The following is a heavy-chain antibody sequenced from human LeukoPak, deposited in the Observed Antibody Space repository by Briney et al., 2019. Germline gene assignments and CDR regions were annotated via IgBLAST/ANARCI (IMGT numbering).Heavy chain of an antibody. CDR2: VFDSGST. D-gene: IGHD4-11*01. J-gene: IGHJ4*02. V-gene: IGHV4-59*01. Sequence: SETLSLTCSVSGASFSTNYWSWIRQPPGRGLEWIGYVFDSGSTNYNPSLKSRVTISVDTSTKQFSLRLSSVTAADTAVYYCARRAYSNYVGGHYYFDYWGQGTLITVSS. CDR3: ARRAYSNYVGGHYYFDY. CDR1: GASFSTNY.